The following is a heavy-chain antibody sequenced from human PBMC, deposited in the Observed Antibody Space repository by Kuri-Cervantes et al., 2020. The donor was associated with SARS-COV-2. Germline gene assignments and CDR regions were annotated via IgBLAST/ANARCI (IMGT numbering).Heavy chain of an antibody. D-gene: IGHD1-26*01. CDR3: ARESYYSAFDY. J-gene: IGHJ4*02. CDR2: ISSSSSYI. CDR1: GFIFSSYS. V-gene: IGHV3-21*01. Sequence: GESLKISCAASGFIFSSYSMNWVRQAPGKGLEWVSSISSSSSYIYYADSVKGRFTISRDNSKNTLYLQMNSLRAEDTAVYYCARESYYSAFDYWGQGTLVTVSS.